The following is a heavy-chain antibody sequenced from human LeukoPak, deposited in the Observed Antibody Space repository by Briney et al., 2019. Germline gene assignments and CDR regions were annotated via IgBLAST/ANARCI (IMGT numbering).Heavy chain of an antibody. CDR1: GGSFSGYY. Sequence: SETLSLTCAVYGGSFSGYYWSWIRQPPGKGLEWIGEINHSGSTTYNPSLKSRVTISVDTSKNQFSLKLSSVTAADTAVYYCARDGDHGSGDDYWGQGTLVTVSS. CDR2: INHSGST. D-gene: IGHD3-10*01. V-gene: IGHV4-34*01. J-gene: IGHJ4*02. CDR3: ARDGDHGSGDDY.